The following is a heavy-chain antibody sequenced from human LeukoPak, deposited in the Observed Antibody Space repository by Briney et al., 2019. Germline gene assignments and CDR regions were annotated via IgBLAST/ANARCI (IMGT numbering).Heavy chain of an antibody. CDR2: INHSGST. J-gene: IGHJ4*02. CDR3: ARRSIRYYDSSGYSRHYFDY. V-gene: IGHV4-34*01. D-gene: IGHD3-22*01. CDR1: GGSFSGYY. Sequence: PSETLSLTCAVYGGSFSGYYWSWIRQPPGKGLEWIGEINHSGSTNYNPSLKSRVTISVDTSKNQFSLKLSSVTAADTAVYYCARRSIRYYDSSGYSRHYFDYWGQGTLVTVSS.